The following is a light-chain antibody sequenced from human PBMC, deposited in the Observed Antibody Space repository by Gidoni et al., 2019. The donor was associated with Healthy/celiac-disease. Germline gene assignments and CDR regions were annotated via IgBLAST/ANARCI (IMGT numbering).Light chain of an antibody. Sequence: EIVMTQSPATLSVSPGERATLSCRASQSVSSNVAWYQQKPGQAPRLLIYCASTRATGIPARVSGSGSGTEFTLTISSLQSEDFAVYYCQQYNNWPPWTFXQXTKVEIK. V-gene: IGKV3-15*01. CDR2: CAS. CDR3: QQYNNWPPWT. J-gene: IGKJ1*01. CDR1: QSVSSN.